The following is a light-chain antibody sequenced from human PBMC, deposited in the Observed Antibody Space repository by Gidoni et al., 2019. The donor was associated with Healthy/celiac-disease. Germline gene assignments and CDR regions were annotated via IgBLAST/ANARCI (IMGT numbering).Light chain of an antibody. CDR3: CSHARSSTL. Sequence: QSALTQPASVSGSPGQSITISCTGTSSDVGSYNLVSWYQQHPGKAPKLMIYEGSKRPSGVSNRFSGSKSGNTASLTISGLQAEDAADYYCCSHARSSTLFGGGTKLTVL. CDR2: EGS. CDR1: SSDVGSYNL. J-gene: IGLJ2*01. V-gene: IGLV2-23*01.